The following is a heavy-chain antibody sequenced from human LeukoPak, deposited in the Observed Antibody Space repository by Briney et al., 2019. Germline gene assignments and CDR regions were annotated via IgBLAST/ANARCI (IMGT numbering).Heavy chain of an antibody. CDR3: ASPGAYY. V-gene: IGHV3-64*01. CDR1: GFTFSIYA. J-gene: IGHJ4*02. CDR2: ISSNGGST. Sequence: QPGGSLRLSCAASGFTFSIYAMHWVRQAPGKGLEYVSAISSNGGSTYYANSVKGRFTISRDNSKNTLYLQMGSLRAEDMAVYYCASPGAYYWGQGTLVTVSS.